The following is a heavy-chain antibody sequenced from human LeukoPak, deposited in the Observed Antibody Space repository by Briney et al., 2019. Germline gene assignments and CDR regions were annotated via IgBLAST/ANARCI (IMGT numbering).Heavy chain of an antibody. V-gene: IGHV4-59*08. Sequence: SETLSLTYTVSGGSISCCHWSCIRQPPGKGLEWIGYIYYTGSTNCNPSLKSRVTISIDTSKNQFSLKLGSVTAADTAVYYCARHGQNHGFDIWGQGTMVTVSS. CDR2: IYYTGST. J-gene: IGHJ3*02. CDR1: GGSISCCH. CDR3: ARHGQNHGFDI.